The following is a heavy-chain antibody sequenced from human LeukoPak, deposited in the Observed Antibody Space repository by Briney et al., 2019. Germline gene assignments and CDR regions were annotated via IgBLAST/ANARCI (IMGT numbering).Heavy chain of an antibody. Sequence: ASVKVSCKASGYTFTSYDINWVRQATGQGLEWMGWMNPNSGNTGYAQKFQGRVTITRNTSTSTAYMELSSLRSEDTAVYYCARVGTVAGGSNWFDPWGQGTLVTVSS. CDR1: GYTFTSYD. D-gene: IGHD6-19*01. V-gene: IGHV1-8*03. CDR3: ARVGTVAGGSNWFDP. CDR2: MNPNSGNT. J-gene: IGHJ5*02.